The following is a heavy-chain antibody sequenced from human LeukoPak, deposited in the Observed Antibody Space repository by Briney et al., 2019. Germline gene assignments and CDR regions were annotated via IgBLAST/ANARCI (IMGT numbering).Heavy chain of an antibody. Sequence: GASVKVSCKASGYTITGYYMHWVRQAPGQGLEWMGWINPNSGGTNYAQKFQGRVTMTRDTSISTAYMELSRLRSDDTAVYYCARVGEQWLAYYYFDCWGQGTLVTVSS. CDR2: INPNSGGT. V-gene: IGHV1-2*02. CDR1: GYTITGYY. D-gene: IGHD6-19*01. CDR3: ARVGEQWLAYYYFDC. J-gene: IGHJ4*02.